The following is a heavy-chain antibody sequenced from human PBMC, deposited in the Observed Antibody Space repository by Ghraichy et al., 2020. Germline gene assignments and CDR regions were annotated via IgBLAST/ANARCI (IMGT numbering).Heavy chain of an antibody. CDR2: ITGSGGST. CDR1: GFTFSGYA. V-gene: IGHV3-23*01. Sequence: GGSLRLSCAASGFTFSGYAMSWVRQAPGKGLEWVSGITGSGGSTYYADSVKGRFTISRDNSKNTLNLQMSSLRVEDTAVYYCAKGARGSGWNEWGQGTLVTVSS. CDR3: AKGARGSGWNE. D-gene: IGHD6-19*01. J-gene: IGHJ4*02.